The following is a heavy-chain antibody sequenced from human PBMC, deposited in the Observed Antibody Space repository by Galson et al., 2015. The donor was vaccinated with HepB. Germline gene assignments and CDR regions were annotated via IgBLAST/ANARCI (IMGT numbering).Heavy chain of an antibody. V-gene: IGHV4-34*01. J-gene: IGHJ3*02. Sequence: ETLSLTCTVYGGSSSGYYWSWIRQPPGKGLEWIGEITDSGGTSYNPSLKSRVTIPVDTSKKQFSLKLSSVTAADTAVYYCARGPYYIAFDIWGQGTMVTVSS. CDR1: GGSSSGYY. CDR2: ITDSGGT. CDR3: ARGPYYIAFDI. D-gene: IGHD2-21*01.